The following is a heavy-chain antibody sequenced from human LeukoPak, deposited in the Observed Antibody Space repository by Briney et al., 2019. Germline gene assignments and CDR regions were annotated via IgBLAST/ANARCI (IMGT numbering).Heavy chain of an antibody. CDR1: GFTFSSYG. CDR2: ISYDGSNQ. Sequence: GGSLRLSCAASGFTFSSYGMHWVRQAPGKGLEWVAVISYDGSNQYYADSVKGRFTISRDNSKNTLYLQMKSLRAEDTAVYYCAKPYDFWSGFPTYGMDVWGQGTTVTVSS. D-gene: IGHD3-3*01. J-gene: IGHJ6*02. CDR3: AKPYDFWSGFPTYGMDV. V-gene: IGHV3-30*18.